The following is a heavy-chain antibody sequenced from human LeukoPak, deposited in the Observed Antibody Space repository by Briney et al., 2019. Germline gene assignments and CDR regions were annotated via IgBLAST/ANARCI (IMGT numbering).Heavy chain of an antibody. V-gene: IGHV4-59*01. J-gene: IGHJ5*02. CDR2: IFYSGRT. D-gene: IGHD2-8*01. Sequence: SETLSLTCTVSGGSISSYYWNWIRQPPGKGLEWIGYIFYSGRTNYNPSLKSLVTISVDTTKNWFSLMLTSVTAADTAVYYCARRRPVSATNWFDPWGQEPWSPSPQ. CDR3: ARRRPVSATNWFDP. CDR1: GGSISSYY.